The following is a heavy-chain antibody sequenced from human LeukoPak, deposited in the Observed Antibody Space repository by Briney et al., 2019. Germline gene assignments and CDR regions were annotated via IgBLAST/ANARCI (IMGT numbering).Heavy chain of an antibody. CDR2: INHSGST. D-gene: IGHD3-9*01. Sequence: SETLSLTCAVYGGSFSGYYWSWIRPPPGKGLEWIGEINHSGSTNYNPSLKSRVTISVDTSKNQFSLKLSSVTAADTAVYYCARLTLDWFDPWGQGTLVTVSS. CDR1: GGSFSGYY. J-gene: IGHJ5*02. V-gene: IGHV4-34*01. CDR3: ARLTLDWFDP.